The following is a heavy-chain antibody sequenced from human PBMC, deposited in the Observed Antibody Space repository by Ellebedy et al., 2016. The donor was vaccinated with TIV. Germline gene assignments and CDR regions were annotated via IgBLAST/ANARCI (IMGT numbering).Heavy chain of an antibody. CDR3: AKDRFPYYDSSGTTGYFDC. CDR1: GYTFTAYY. Sequence: AASVKVSCKASGYTFTAYYMHWVRQAPGQGLEWMGWINPDRGDTKYPQSFQVRVSMTRDTSSSTAYMELSGLTSDDTAIYYCAKDRFPYYDSSGTTGYFDCWGQGTLVTVSS. J-gene: IGHJ4*02. D-gene: IGHD3-22*01. CDR2: INPDRGDT. V-gene: IGHV1-2*02.